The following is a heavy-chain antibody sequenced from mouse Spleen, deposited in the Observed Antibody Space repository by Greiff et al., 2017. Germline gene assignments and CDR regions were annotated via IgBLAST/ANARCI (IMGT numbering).Heavy chain of an antibody. CDR1: GFTFSSYA. D-gene: IGHD3-3*01. Sequence: VLLVESGGGLVKPGGSLKLSCAASGFTFSSYAMSWVRQPPGKGLEWLGVIWAGGSTNYNSALMSRLSISKDNSKSQVFLKMNRLQTDDTAMYYWAKGGDVGFAYWGQGTLVTVSA. J-gene: IGHJ3*01. CDR3: AKGGDVGFAY. CDR2: IWAGGST. V-gene: IGHV2-9*02.